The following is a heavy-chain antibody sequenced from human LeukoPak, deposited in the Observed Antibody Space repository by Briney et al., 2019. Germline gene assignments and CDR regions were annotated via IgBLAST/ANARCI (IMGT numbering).Heavy chain of an antibody. Sequence: PSETLSLTCAVSGGSISGGGYSWSWIRQPPGMNLEWIGYIYDSGSTYYNPSLKSRVTISIDRSKNQFSLKVNSVTAADTAVYYCARRASSSGWYTVGTGEDWFDPWGQGTLVTVSS. V-gene: IGHV4-30-2*01. CDR1: GGSISGGGYS. CDR2: IYDSGST. D-gene: IGHD6-19*01. CDR3: ARRASSSGWYTVGTGEDWFDP. J-gene: IGHJ5*02.